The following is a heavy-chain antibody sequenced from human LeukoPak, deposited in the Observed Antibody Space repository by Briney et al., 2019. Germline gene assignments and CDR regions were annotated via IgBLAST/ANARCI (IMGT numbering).Heavy chain of an antibody. Sequence: ASVKVSCKASGYTFIGYYMNWVRQAPGQGLEWMGGISPDTGDTNYAQKFQGRVTMTTDTSISTAYMELTRLRSDDTAIYFCARDTPLDYWGRGTQVTVSS. CDR3: ARDTPLDY. J-gene: IGHJ4*02. CDR1: GYTFIGYY. V-gene: IGHV1-2*02. CDR2: ISPDTGDT.